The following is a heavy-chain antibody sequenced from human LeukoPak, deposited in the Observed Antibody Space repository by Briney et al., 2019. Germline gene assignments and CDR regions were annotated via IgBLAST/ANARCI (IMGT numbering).Heavy chain of an antibody. V-gene: IGHV3-23*01. D-gene: IGHD2-21*01. Sequence: GGSLRLSCAASGFTFSSYAMSWVRQAPGKGLEWVSAISGRGGSTYYADSVKGRFTISRDNSKNTLYLQMNSLRAEDTAVYYCAKVMYSRATPFGAFDYWGQGTLVTVSS. J-gene: IGHJ4*02. CDR3: AKVMYSRATPFGAFDY. CDR2: ISGRGGST. CDR1: GFTFSSYA.